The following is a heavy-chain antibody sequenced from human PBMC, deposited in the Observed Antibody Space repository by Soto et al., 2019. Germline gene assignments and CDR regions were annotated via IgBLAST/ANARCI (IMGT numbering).Heavy chain of an antibody. CDR3: AKDGPYGSGSHP. D-gene: IGHD3-10*01. J-gene: IGHJ5*02. V-gene: IGHV3-23*01. CDR1: GFTFSSYS. CDR2: VSGSGAST. Sequence: GGSLRLSCAASGFTFSSYSMNWVRQAPGKGLEWVSSVSGSGASTYYADSVKGRFTISRDTSKNTLYLQMNSLRAEDTAVYYCAKDGPYGSGSHPWGQGTLVTVSS.